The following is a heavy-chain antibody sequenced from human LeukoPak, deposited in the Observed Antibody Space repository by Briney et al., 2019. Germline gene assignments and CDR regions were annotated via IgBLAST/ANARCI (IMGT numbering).Heavy chain of an antibody. D-gene: IGHD1-26*01. V-gene: IGHV3-30*03. Sequence: GGSLRLSCTASGFTFSTYGMHWVRQAPGKGLEWVTLISYDGSTKYYSDSVKGRFTLSRDNSKNTLYLQMNSLKSEDSAAYYCARGPAANSGNYYAGDYWGQGTLVTVSS. CDR3: ARGPAANSGNYYAGDY. J-gene: IGHJ4*02. CDR1: GFTFSTYG. CDR2: ISYDGSTK.